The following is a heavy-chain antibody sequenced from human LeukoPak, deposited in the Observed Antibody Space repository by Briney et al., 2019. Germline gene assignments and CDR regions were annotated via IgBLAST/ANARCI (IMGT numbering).Heavy chain of an antibody. Sequence: SETLSLTCTVSGGSISSYYWSRIRQPPGKGLEWIGYIYYSGSTSYNPSLKSRVTISVDTSKNQFSLKLSSVTAADTAVYYCARAGDYDSSGYLDYWGQGTLVTVSS. J-gene: IGHJ4*02. CDR3: ARAGDYDSSGYLDY. V-gene: IGHV4-59*01. D-gene: IGHD3-22*01. CDR2: IYYSGST. CDR1: GGSISSYY.